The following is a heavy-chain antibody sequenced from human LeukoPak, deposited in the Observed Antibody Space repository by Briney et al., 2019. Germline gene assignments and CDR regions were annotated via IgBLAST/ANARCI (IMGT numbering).Heavy chain of an antibody. Sequence: GGSLRLSCAASGFTFNNYAMTWVRQAPGKGLEWVSSISGKIGTTYYADSVKGRFTISRDNSKNTLYLQMNSLRAEDTAVYYCARGPDRQQLTYYYYYYYMDVWGKGTTVTVSS. CDR2: ISGKIGTT. CDR1: GFTFNNYA. CDR3: ARGPDRQQLTYYYYYYYMDV. D-gene: IGHD6-13*01. V-gene: IGHV3-23*01. J-gene: IGHJ6*03.